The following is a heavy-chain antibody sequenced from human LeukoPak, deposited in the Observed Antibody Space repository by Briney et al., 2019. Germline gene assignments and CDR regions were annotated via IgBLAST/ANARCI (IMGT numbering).Heavy chain of an antibody. V-gene: IGHV3-30*18. CDR1: GFTFSSYG. CDR3: AKIYGGYVMAYYYGMDV. J-gene: IGHJ6*04. Sequence: GRSLRLSCAASGFTFSSYGMHWVRQAPGKGLEWVAVISYDGSNKYYADSVKGRFTISRDNSKNTLYLQMNSLRAEDTAVYYCAKIYGGYVMAYYYGMDVWGKGTTVTVSS. CDR2: ISYDGSNK. D-gene: IGHD4-17*01.